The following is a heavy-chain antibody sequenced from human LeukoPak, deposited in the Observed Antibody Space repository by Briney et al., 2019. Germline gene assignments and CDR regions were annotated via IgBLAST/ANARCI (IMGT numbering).Heavy chain of an antibody. CDR2: IIPIFGTA. J-gene: IGHJ4*02. V-gene: IGHV1-69*13. CDR3: ARVGAVAGPRSFDY. CDR1: GYTFTGYY. Sequence: SVKVSCKASGYTFTGYYMHWVRQAPGQGLEWMGGIIPIFGTANYAQKFQGRVTITADESTSTAYMELSSLRSEDTAVYYCARVGAVAGPRSFDYWGQGTLVTVSS. D-gene: IGHD6-19*01.